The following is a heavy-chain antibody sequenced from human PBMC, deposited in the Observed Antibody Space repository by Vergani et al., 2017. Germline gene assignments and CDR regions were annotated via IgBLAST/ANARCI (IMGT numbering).Heavy chain of an antibody. CDR1: GFTSSYYG. CDR3: GTKIXDTPGCQIGYLRE. J-gene: IGHJ1*01. D-gene: IGHD6-13*01. Sequence: QVHLVDSGGGLVQPGRSLRLSCVVSGFTSSYYGMHWVRQAPGKGLEWVAVISDDGTQKYYADSVKGGFTISRDNSKSTLDLQMNSLRTEDKTVYYCGTKIXDTPGCQIGYLREWGQGTLVTVSS. CDR2: ISDDGTQK. V-gene: IGHV3-30*03.